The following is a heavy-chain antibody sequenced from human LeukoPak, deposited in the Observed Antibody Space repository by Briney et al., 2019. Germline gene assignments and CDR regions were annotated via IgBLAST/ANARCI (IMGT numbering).Heavy chain of an antibody. CDR2: IYGGGST. V-gene: IGHV3-66*01. CDR1: GFNVSNYY. J-gene: IGHJ4*02. D-gene: IGHD3-3*01. Sequence: PGGSLRLSCAASGFNVSNYYISWVRQAPGKGLEWVSVIYGGGSTYYADSVKGRFTISRDNSKNTLYLQMNSLRAEDTAVYYCAREAENDLLAIDYWGQGTLVTVSS. CDR3: AREAENDLLAIDY.